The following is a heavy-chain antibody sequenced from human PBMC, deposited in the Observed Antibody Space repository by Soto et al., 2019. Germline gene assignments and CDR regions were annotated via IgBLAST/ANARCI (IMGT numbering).Heavy chain of an antibody. CDR2: IRQDGSER. CDR1: GCTFSSYG. D-gene: IGHD2-2*01. CDR3: VRGCGRASCPYYFDS. Sequence: GVSMRLSWAASGCTFSSYGRSWVRPATGKGLEWVATIRQDGSERHYVDSVEGRFTISRDNGQNSLFLQMNSLRAEDTTVYHCVRGCGRASCPYYFDSWGRGTLVTVSS. J-gene: IGHJ4*02. V-gene: IGHV3-7*01.